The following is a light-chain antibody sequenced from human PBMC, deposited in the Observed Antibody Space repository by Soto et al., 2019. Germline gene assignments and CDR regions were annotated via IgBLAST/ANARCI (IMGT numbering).Light chain of an antibody. V-gene: IGKV1-39*01. Sequence: DIQMTQSPSSLSASVGDRVTITCRASRSISKYLNWYQQRPGKAPESLIYAASSLQTGVPSRFSGSESGTNFTRTISSLQPEDSETYYCQQSYNMPFTFGPGTKVDIK. J-gene: IGKJ3*01. CDR2: AAS. CDR1: RSISKY. CDR3: QQSYNMPFT.